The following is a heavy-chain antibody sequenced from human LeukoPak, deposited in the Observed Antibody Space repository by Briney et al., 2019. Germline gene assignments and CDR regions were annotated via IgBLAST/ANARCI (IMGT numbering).Heavy chain of an antibody. D-gene: IGHD2/OR15-2a*01. CDR1: GFTFSNYA. CDR3: ARGAFYDY. J-gene: IGHJ4*02. V-gene: IGHV3-23*01. CDR2: ISGGGDSS. Sequence: GGSLRLSCAASGFTFSNYAMSWVRQAPGKGLEWVSAISGGGDSSYYADSVKGRFTISRDNSKNTLYLQMNSLRAEDTALYFCARGAFYDYWGQGTLVTVSS.